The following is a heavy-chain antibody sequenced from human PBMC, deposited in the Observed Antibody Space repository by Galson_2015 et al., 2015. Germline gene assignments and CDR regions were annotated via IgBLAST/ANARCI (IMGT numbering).Heavy chain of an antibody. CDR2: INAGNGNT. Sequence: SVKVSCKASGYTFTSYAMHWVRQAPGQRLEWMGWINAGNGNTKYSQKFQGRVTITRDTSASTAYMELSSLRSEDTAVYYRARDTYYYDSSGYYPLEYWGQGTLVTVSS. CDR1: GYTFTSYA. J-gene: IGHJ4*02. D-gene: IGHD3-22*01. V-gene: IGHV1-3*01. CDR3: ARDTYYYDSSGYYPLEY.